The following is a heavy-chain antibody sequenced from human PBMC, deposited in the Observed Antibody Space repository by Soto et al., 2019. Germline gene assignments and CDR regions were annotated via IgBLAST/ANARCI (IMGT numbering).Heavy chain of an antibody. CDR3: ARDLPGYSYGHGVCWFDP. CDR2: IIPIFGTA. V-gene: IGHV1-69*13. D-gene: IGHD5-18*01. CDR1: GGTFSSYA. J-gene: IGHJ5*02. Sequence: SVKVSCKASGGTFSSYAISWVRQAPGQGLEWMGGIIPIFGTANYAQKFQGRVTITADESTSTAYMELSSLRSEDTAVYYCARDLPGYSYGHGVCWFDPWGQGTLVTVS.